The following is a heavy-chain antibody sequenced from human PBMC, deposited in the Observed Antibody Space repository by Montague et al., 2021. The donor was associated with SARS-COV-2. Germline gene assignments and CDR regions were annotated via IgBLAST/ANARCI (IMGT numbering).Heavy chain of an antibody. V-gene: IGHV4-39*01. D-gene: IGHD3-3*01. J-gene: IGHJ4*02. Sequence: SETLSLTCTVSGGSISSSSYYWGWIRQPPGKGLEWIGSIYYSGSTSYNPSLKSRVTISVDTSKNQFSLKLSSVTAADTAVYYCARQMGQSSIFGVVIQYYFDYGGQGNLVTVSS. CDR1: GGSISSSSYY. CDR2: IYYSGST. CDR3: ARQMGQSSIFGVVIQYYFDY.